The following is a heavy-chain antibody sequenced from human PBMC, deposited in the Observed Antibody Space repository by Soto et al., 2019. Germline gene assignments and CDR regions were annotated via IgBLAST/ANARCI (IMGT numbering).Heavy chain of an antibody. D-gene: IGHD6-6*01. CDR2: ISSSSSYI. J-gene: IGHJ4*02. CDR3: ATISYSSSSFDY. V-gene: IGHV3-21*01. Sequence: PGGSLRLSCAASGFTFSSYSMNWVRLAPGKGLEWVSSISSSSSYIYYADSVKGRFTISRDNAKNSLYLQMNSLRAEDTAVYYCATISYSSSSFDYWGQGTLVTVSS. CDR1: GFTFSSYS.